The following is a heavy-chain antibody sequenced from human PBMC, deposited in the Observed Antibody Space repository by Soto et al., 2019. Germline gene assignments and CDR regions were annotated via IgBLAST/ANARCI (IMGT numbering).Heavy chain of an antibody. CDR1: GYTFTGYY. V-gene: IGHV1-2*04. CDR3: ARGGQIAAAEKGLDY. J-gene: IGHJ4*02. CDR2: INPNSGGT. D-gene: IGHD6-13*01. Sequence: ASVKVSCKASGYTFTGYYMHWVRQAPGQGLEWMGWINPNSGGTNYAQKFQGWVTMTRDTSISTAYMELSRLRSDDTAVYYCARGGQIAAAEKGLDYCGQGTLVTVSS.